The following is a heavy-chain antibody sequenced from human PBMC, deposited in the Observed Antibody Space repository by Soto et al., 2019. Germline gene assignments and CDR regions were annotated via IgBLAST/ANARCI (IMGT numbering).Heavy chain of an antibody. CDR3: ARDKLGIAVAHNYYGMDV. V-gene: IGHV3-21*01. J-gene: IGHJ6*02. D-gene: IGHD6-19*01. CDR1: GFTFSSYS. CDR2: ISSSSSYI. Sequence: EVQLVESGGGLVKPGGSLRLSCAASGFTFSSYSMNWVRQAPGKGLEWVSSISSSSSYIYYADSVKGRFTISRNNAKNSLYLQMNRLRAEDTAVYYCARDKLGIAVAHNYYGMDVWGQGTTVTVSS.